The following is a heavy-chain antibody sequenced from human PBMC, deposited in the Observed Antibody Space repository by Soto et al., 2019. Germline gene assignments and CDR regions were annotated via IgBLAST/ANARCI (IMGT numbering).Heavy chain of an antibody. CDR3: ARGSRWTPFDY. Sequence: PGGSLRLSCAVSGFTISTYWMLWVRQAPGKGLEWVSAISGSGGSTYYADSVKGRFTISRDNSKNTLYLQINSLRADDTAEYYCARGSRWTPFDYWGQGTLVTVS. D-gene: IGHD1-1*01. V-gene: IGHV3-23*01. CDR2: ISGSGGST. CDR1: GFTISTYW. J-gene: IGHJ4*02.